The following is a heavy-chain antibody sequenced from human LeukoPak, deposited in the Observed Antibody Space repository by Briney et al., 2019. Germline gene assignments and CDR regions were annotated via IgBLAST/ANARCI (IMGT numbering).Heavy chain of an antibody. CDR2: MNPNSGNT. CDR3: ARGRYCSGGSCYSRRSFDY. D-gene: IGHD2-15*01. J-gene: IGHJ4*02. Sequence: ASVKVSCKASGYTFTGYYMHWVRQAPGQGLEWMGWMNPNSGNTGYAQKFQGRVTMTRNTSISTAYMELSSLRSEDTAVYYCARGRYCSGGSCYSRRSFDYWGQGTLVTVSS. CDR1: GYTFTGYY. V-gene: IGHV1-8*02.